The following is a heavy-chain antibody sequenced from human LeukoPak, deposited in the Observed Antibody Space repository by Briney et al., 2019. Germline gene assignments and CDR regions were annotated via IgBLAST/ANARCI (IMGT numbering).Heavy chain of an antibody. CDR2: ISTSGHT. CDR3: ARSGQCDS. V-gene: IGHV3-23*01. J-gene: IGHJ4*02. Sequence: SGGCLRLSCAASGFTFSSYSMSWVRQAPGRWLEWVSGISTSGHTYHAYPVKGQFTIYRDNSKKTVFLQMNSLRADDTAVYYCARSGQCDSGGQGTLVTVSS. CDR1: GFTFSSYS. D-gene: IGHD3-10*01.